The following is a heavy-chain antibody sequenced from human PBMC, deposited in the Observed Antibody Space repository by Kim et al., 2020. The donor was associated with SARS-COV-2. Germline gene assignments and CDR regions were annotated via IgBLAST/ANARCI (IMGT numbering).Heavy chain of an antibody. CDR3: ARVRDQGTKRYYYYGMDV. Sequence: ASVKVSCKASGYTFTSYYMHWVRQAPGQGLEWMGIINPSGGSTSYAQKFQGRVTMTRDTSTSTVYMELSSLRSEDTAVYYCARVRDQGTKRYYYYGMDVWGQGTTVTVSS. D-gene: IGHD2-2*01. J-gene: IGHJ6*02. V-gene: IGHV1-46*01. CDR2: INPSGGST. CDR1: GYTFTSYY.